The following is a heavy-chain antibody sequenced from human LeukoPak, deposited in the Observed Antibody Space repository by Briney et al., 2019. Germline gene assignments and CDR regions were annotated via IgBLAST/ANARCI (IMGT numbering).Heavy chain of an antibody. V-gene: IGHV4-30-4*01. J-gene: IGHJ6*02. CDR3: ARDSWGIADYGDYNYYYGMDV. CDR1: GGSISSGDYY. D-gene: IGHD4-17*01. Sequence: SETLSLTCTVSGGSISSGDYYWSWIRQPPGKGLEWIGYIYYSGSTYYNPSLKSRVTISVDTSKNQFSLKLSSVTAADTAVYYCARDSWGIADYGDYNYYYGMDVWGQGTTVTVSS. CDR2: IYYSGST.